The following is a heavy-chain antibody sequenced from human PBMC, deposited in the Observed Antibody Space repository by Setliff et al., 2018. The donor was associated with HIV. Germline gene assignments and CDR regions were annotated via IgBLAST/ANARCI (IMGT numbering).Heavy chain of an antibody. CDR3: ARDHKLTSGRSSSGGGAFDI. V-gene: IGHV1-46*01. CDR2: INPSGGST. J-gene: IGHJ3*02. CDR1: GYTFTSYY. D-gene: IGHD3-10*01. Sequence: ASVKVSCKASGYTFTSYYMHWVRQAPGQGLEWMGIINPSGGSTSYAQKFQGRATMTRDTSTSTVYTELSSLRSEDTAVYYCARDHKLTSGRSSSGGGAFDIWGQGTMVTVSS.